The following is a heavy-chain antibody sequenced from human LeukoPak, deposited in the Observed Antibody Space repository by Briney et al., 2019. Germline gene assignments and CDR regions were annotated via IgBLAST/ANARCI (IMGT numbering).Heavy chain of an antibody. CDR1: GGSISSSSYY. V-gene: IGHV4-39*07. CDR2: IYYSGST. J-gene: IGHJ4*02. D-gene: IGHD1-14*01. CDR3: AGDPVGYYFDY. Sequence: SETLSLTCTVSGGSISSSSYYWGWIRQPPGKGLEWIGSIYYSGSTYYNPSLKSRVTISVDTSKNQFSLKLSSVTAADTAVYYCAGDPVGYYFDYWGQGTLVTVSS.